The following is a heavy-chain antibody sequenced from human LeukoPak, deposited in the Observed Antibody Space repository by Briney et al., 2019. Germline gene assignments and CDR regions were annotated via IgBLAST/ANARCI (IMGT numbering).Heavy chain of an antibody. V-gene: IGHV1-8*01. J-gene: IGHJ4*02. D-gene: IGHD6-13*01. CDR3: ARVIAAAPPDY. CDR1: GYTFTSYD. CDR2: MNPNSGNT. Sequence: ASVKVSCKASGYTFTSYDINWVRQATGQGLEWMGWMNPNSGNTGDAQKFQGRVTMTRNTSISTAYMELSSLRSEDTAVYYCARVIAAAPPDYWGQGTLVTVSS.